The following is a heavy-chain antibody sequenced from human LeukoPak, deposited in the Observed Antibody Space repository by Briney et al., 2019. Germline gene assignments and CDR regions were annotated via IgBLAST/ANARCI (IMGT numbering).Heavy chain of an antibody. CDR3: ATVPAGVGATRDEYFQH. CDR1: GYTFASYD. Sequence: ASVKVSCKASGYTFASYDINWVRQATGQGLEWMGWMNPNSGNTGYAQKFQGRVTMTRNTSISTAYMELSSLRSEDTAVYYCATVPAGVGATRDEYFQHWGQGTLVTVSS. V-gene: IGHV1-8*01. J-gene: IGHJ1*01. D-gene: IGHD1-26*01. CDR2: MNPNSGNT.